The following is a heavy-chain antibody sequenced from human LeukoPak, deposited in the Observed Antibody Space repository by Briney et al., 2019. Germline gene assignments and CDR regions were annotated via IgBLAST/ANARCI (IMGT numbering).Heavy chain of an antibody. V-gene: IGHV4-59*01. CDR2: IYYSGST. J-gene: IGHJ3*02. CDR1: GGSISSYY. CDR3: AREVAVAGVDAFDI. D-gene: IGHD6-19*01. Sequence: SETLSLTCTVSGGSISSYYWSWIRQPPGNGLEWIGYIYYSGSTNYNPSLKSRVTISVDTSKIQFSLKLSSVTAADTAVYYCAREVAVAGVDAFDIWGQGTMVTVSS.